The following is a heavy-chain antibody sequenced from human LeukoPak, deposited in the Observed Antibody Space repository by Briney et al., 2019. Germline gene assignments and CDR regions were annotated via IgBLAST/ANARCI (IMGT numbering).Heavy chain of an antibody. V-gene: IGHV3-30*02. CDR3: AKDASWSLDY. J-gene: IGHJ4*02. Sequence: GGSLRLSCAASGFTFSSNGMHWVRQAPGKGLEWVAMIRNHGNDEYHADSVKGRFSVSRDNYKNTMYLQMNSLRAGDTAVYYCAKDASWSLDYWGQGTLVTVSP. CDR1: GFTFSSNG. CDR2: IRNHGNDE. D-gene: IGHD6-13*01.